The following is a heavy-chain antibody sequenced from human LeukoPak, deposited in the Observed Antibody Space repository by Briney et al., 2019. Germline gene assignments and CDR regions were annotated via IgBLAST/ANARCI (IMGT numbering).Heavy chain of an antibody. CDR3: ARSPYCGGDCYYAY. D-gene: IGHD2-21*02. CDR1: AFTFSTYG. Sequence: PGGSLRLSCAASAFTFSTYGMHWVRQAPGKGLEWVAVISYDGSNKYYADSVKGRFTISRDNSKNTLYLQMNSLRAEDTAVYYCARSPYCGGDCYYAYWGQGTLVTVSS. J-gene: IGHJ4*02. CDR2: ISYDGSNK. V-gene: IGHV3-30*12.